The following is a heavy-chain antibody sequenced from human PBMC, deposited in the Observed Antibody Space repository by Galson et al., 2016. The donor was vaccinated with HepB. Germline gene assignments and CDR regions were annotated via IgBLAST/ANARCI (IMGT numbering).Heavy chain of an antibody. CDR1: GFTFSGYA. CDR2: ISYDGSNK. Sequence: SLRLSCAASGFTFSGYAMHWVRQAPGKGLEWVAVISYDGSNKYYADSVKGRFTISRDNSKNTLYLQMNSLRAEDTAVYYCASLRSGSYAFDICGQGTMVTVSS. J-gene: IGHJ3*02. CDR3: ASLRSGSYAFDI. D-gene: IGHD3-22*01. V-gene: IGHV3-30*03.